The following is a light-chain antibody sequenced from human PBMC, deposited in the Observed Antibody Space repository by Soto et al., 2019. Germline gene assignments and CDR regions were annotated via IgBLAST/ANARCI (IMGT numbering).Light chain of an antibody. Sequence: QSALTQPASVSGSPGQSITISCTGTSSDVGGYNYVSWYQQHPGKAPKLMIYEVSNRPSGVSNRFSGSNSGNKTSLTISGLQAEDEADYYCSSYTSSSTNVVFGGGTKLTVL. CDR3: SSYTSSSTNVV. CDR2: EVS. J-gene: IGLJ2*01. V-gene: IGLV2-14*01. CDR1: SSDVGGYNY.